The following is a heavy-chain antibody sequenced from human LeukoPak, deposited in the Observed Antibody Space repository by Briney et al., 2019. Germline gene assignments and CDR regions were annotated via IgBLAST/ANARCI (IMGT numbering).Heavy chain of an antibody. CDR1: GGSFSGYY. CDR2: INHSGST. J-gene: IGHJ6*03. V-gene: IGHV4-34*01. D-gene: IGHD3-22*01. CDR3: ARRLRYYDSSGYYNYYMDV. Sequence: SETLSLTCAVYGGSFSGYYCSWIRQPPGKGLEWIGEINHSGSTNYNPSLKSRVTISVDTSKNLFSLKLSSVTAADTAVYYCARRLRYYDSSGYYNYYMDVWGQGTTVTISS.